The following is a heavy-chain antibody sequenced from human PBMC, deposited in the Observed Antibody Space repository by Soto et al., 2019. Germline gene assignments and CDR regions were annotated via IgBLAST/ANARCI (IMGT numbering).Heavy chain of an antibody. CDR2: VSVSGGTT. J-gene: IGHJ4*02. V-gene: IGHV3-23*01. CDR1: GFMFNNYA. CDR3: AKGLYYYDSSGYRLFDY. Sequence: GGSLRLSCAASGFMFNNYAMSWVRQAPGKGLEWVSTVSVSGGTTYYADSLKGRFTISRDNSKKTVYLQMNRLRADDTAIYYCAKGLYYYDSSGYRLFDYWGQGTLVTV. D-gene: IGHD3-22*01.